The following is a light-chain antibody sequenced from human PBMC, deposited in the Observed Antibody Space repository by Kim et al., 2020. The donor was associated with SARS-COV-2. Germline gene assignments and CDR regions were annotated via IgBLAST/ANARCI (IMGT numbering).Light chain of an antibody. CDR1: QSVSTY. V-gene: IGKV3-11*01. Sequence: DTVLTQFPATLSLSPGERATLSCKASQSVSTYLAWYQHKPGQAPRLLIRDASTRATDIPPRFSGSGSGTDFSLTVTSLEPEDFAIYYCQQRSNWPPTFGGETKLDI. J-gene: IGKJ4*01. CDR3: QQRSNWPPT. CDR2: DAS.